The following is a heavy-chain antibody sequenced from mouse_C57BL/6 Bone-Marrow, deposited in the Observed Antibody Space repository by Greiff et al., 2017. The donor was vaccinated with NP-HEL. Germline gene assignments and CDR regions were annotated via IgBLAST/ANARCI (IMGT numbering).Heavy chain of an antibody. V-gene: IGHV1-64*01. CDR3: ARGDWDVRYYLDY. Sequence: QVQLQQPGAELVKPGASVKLSCKASGYTFTSYWMHWVKQRPGQGLEWIGMIHPNSGSTNYNEKFKSKATLTVDKSSSTAYMQLSSLTSEDSAVYYCARGDWDVRYYLDYWGQGTTLTVSS. CDR2: IHPNSGST. J-gene: IGHJ2*01. D-gene: IGHD4-1*01. CDR1: GYTFTSYW.